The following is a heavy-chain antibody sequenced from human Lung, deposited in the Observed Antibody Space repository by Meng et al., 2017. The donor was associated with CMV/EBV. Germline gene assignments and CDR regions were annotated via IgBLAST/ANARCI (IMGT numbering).Heavy chain of an antibody. J-gene: IGHJ4*02. CDR1: GGSISSGDYY. CDR2: IYYSGST. D-gene: IGHD5-18*01. Sequence: QGRRQQSGPGLVNPSQTLSLTCTVSGGSISSGDYYWSWIRQPPGKGLEWIGYIYYSGSTYYNPSLKSRVTISVDTSKNQFSLKLSSVTAADTAVYYCARALDTAMVTFDYWGQGTLVTVSS. V-gene: IGHV4-30-4*08. CDR3: ARALDTAMVTFDY.